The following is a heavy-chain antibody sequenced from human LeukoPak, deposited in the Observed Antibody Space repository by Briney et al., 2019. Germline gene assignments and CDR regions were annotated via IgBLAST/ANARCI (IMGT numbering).Heavy chain of an antibody. J-gene: IGHJ4*02. CDR3: ARDKLYDSSGYYYGCDY. CDR1: GFTSSSYN. CDR2: ISSSGSII. Sequence: LPGGSLRLSCAASGFTSSSYNMNWVRQAPGKGLEWVSYISSSGSIIYYADSVKGRFTISRDNAKNSLYLQMNSLRAEDTAVYYCARDKLYDSSGYYYGCDYWGQGTLVTVSS. D-gene: IGHD3-22*01. V-gene: IGHV3-48*04.